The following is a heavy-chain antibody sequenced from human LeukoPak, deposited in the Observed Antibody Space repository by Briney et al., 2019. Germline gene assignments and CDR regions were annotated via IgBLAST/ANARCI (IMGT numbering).Heavy chain of an antibody. Sequence: GGSLRLSCAASGFTFSSYWMHWVRQAPGKGLVWVSYINSDGSITRNADSVMGRFTISRDNAKNTLYLQMNSLRAEDTAVYYCARDLRPETSAEWLTGVYYYYGMDVWGQGTTVTVSS. D-gene: IGHD5-12*01. CDR1: GFTFSSYW. J-gene: IGHJ6*02. V-gene: IGHV3-74*01. CDR2: INSDGSIT. CDR3: ARDLRPETSAEWLTGVYYYYGMDV.